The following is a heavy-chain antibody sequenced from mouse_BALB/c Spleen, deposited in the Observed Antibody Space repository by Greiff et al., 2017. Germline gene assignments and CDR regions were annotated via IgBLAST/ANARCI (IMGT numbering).Heavy chain of an antibody. V-gene: IGHV1-18*01. D-gene: IGHD1-1*01. J-gene: IGHJ3*01. CDR2: INPNNGGT. CDR1: GYTFTDYN. CDR3: ARGDNYYGSSYWFAY. Sequence: VQLQQSGPELVKPGASVKIPCKASGYTFTDYNMDWVKQSHGKSLEWIGDINPNNGGTIYNQKFKGKATLTVDKSSSTAYMELRSLTSEDTAVYYCARGDNYYGSSYWFAYWGQGTLVTVSA.